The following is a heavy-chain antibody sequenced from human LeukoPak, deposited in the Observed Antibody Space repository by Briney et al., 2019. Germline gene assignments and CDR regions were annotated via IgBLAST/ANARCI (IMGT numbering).Heavy chain of an antibody. V-gene: IGHV4-4*02. J-gene: IGHJ4*02. D-gene: IGHD1-14*01. CDR1: GDSITSSNW. CDR3: AFYNRGWYFDY. Sequence: SGTLSLTCAVSGDSITSSNWWSWVRQPPGKGLEWIGEIWHSGSTNYNPSLRSRVAISVDKSKNQFSLKLSSVTAAYTAMYYCAFYNRGWYFDYWGQGTLVTVSS. CDR2: IWHSGST.